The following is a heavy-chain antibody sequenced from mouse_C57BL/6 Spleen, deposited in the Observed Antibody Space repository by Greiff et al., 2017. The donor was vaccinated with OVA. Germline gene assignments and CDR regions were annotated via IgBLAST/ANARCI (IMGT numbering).Heavy chain of an antibody. Sequence: LVESGAELVRPGASVTLSCKASGYTFTDYEMHWVKQTPVHGLEWIGAIDPETGGTAYNQKFKGKAILTADKSSSTAYMELRSLTSEDSAVYYCTYFTTVVADYFDYWGQGTTLTVSS. CDR2: IDPETGGT. V-gene: IGHV1-15*01. CDR3: TYFTTVVADYFDY. D-gene: IGHD1-1*01. CDR1: GYTFTDYE. J-gene: IGHJ2*01.